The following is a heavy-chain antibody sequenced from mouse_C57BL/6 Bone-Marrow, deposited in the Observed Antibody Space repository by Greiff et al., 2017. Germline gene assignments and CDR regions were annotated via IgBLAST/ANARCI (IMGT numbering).Heavy chain of an antibody. V-gene: IGHV1-69*01. CDR3: AMGPYSNYVYYFDY. Sequence: QVQLQQPGAELVMPGASVKLSCKASGYTFTSYWMHWVKQRPGQGLEWIGEIDPSDSYTNYNQKFKGKSTLTVDKSSSTAYMQLSSLTAEDSAVYYWAMGPYSNYVYYFDYWGQGTTLTVSS. J-gene: IGHJ2*01. CDR2: IDPSDSYT. CDR1: GYTFTSYW. D-gene: IGHD2-5*01.